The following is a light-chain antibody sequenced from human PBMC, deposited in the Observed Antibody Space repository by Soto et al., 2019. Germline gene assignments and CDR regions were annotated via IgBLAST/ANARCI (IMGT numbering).Light chain of an antibody. CDR2: WAS. J-gene: IGKJ4*01. Sequence: DIVMTQSPDSLTVSLGERATINCKSSQSVLYRSNNKNYNKNYLAWYQQKPGQPPKLLIYWASTRESGVPGRFSGSGSGTDFTLTISSLQAEDVAVYYCQQYFGTPLTFGGGTKVEIK. CDR1: QSVLYRSNNKNY. V-gene: IGKV4-1*01. CDR3: QQYFGTPLT.